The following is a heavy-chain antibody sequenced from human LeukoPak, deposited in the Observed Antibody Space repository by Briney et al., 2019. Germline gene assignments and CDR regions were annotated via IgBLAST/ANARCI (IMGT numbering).Heavy chain of an antibody. CDR1: GFTFSSYE. CDR2: ISGSGRTI. Sequence: GGSLRLSCAASGFTFSSYEMNWVRQAPGKGLEWVSYISGSGRTIYYANSVKGRFTISRDNAKNSLYLQMNSLRAEDTAVYYCARDLEGSGSFYRPSYDYWGQGTLVTVSS. V-gene: IGHV3-48*03. J-gene: IGHJ4*02. CDR3: ARDLEGSGSFYRPSYDY. D-gene: IGHD3-10*01.